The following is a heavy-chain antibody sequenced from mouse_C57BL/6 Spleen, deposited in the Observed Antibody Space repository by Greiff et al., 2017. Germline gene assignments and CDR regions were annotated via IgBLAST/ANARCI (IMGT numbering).Heavy chain of an antibody. Sequence: EVMLVESGGDLVKPGASLKLSCAASGFTFSSYGMSWVRQTPDQRLEWVATISSGGSYTYYPDSVKWRFTISRDKAKNTLYLPMSSLKSEDTAMYFCDRQDGYGSMDYWGQGTSVTVSS. V-gene: IGHV5-6*01. CDR2: ISSGGSYT. CDR1: GFTFSSYG. CDR3: DRQDGYGSMDY. J-gene: IGHJ4*01. D-gene: IGHD2-2*01.